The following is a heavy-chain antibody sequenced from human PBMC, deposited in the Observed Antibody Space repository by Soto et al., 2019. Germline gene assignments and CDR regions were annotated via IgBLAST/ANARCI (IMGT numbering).Heavy chain of an antibody. V-gene: IGHV3-30-3*01. CDR1: GFTFSSYA. Sequence: GGSLSLSCAASGFTFSSYAMHWVRQAPGKGLEWVAVISYDGSNKYYADSVKGRFTISRDNSKNTLYLQMNSLRAEDTAVYYCARDTYYYHSSCSRGFDYWGQGTLVTVSS. J-gene: IGHJ4*02. CDR2: ISYDGSNK. CDR3: ARDTYYYHSSCSRGFDY. D-gene: IGHD3-22*01.